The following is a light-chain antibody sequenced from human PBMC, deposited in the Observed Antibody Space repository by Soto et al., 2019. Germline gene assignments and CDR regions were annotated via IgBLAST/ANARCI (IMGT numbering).Light chain of an antibody. Sequence: EMVLTPSPGPLSFSPGERAPLSCRASHVVIANFLAWYQQKPGQAPRLLFYGASTGATGLPARFSGSGSGTEFTLTINSLQAEDCAVYYCQQYYNWPRTFGQGTRLEIK. CDR2: GAS. V-gene: IGKV3-15*01. CDR1: HVVIAN. CDR3: QQYYNWPRT. J-gene: IGKJ5*01.